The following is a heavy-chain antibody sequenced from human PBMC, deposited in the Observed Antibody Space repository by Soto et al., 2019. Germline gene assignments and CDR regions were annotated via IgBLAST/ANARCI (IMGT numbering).Heavy chain of an antibody. CDR2: IYSGGST. CDR1: GFTVSTKY. V-gene: IGHV3-66*01. D-gene: IGHD3-16*01. CDR3: ARDPWAADY. Sequence: GGSLSLSCAASGFTVSTKYMSWVRQAPGKGLEWVSVIYSGGSTFYADSVRGRFTISRDNSKNTVNLQMNSLRAEDTAVYYCARDPWAADYCGQGTLVTVSS. J-gene: IGHJ4*02.